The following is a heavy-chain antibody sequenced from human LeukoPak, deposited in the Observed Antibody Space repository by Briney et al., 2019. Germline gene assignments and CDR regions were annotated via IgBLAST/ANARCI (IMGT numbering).Heavy chain of an antibody. CDR3: ARGDSYYYYMDV. CDR1: GFTFSSYS. V-gene: IGHV3-48*01. Sequence: QPGGSLRLSCAASGFTFSSYSMNWVRQAPGKGLEWVSYISSSSSTIYYADSVKGRFTISRDNAKNSLYLQMNSLRAEDTAVYYCARGDSYYYYMDVWGKGTTVTVSS. J-gene: IGHJ6*03. CDR2: ISSSSSTI. D-gene: IGHD2-21*02.